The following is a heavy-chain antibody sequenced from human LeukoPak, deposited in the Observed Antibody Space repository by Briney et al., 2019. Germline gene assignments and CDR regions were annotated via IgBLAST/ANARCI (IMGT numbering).Heavy chain of an antibody. CDR1: GFTFSSYA. CDR3: AKDGTGYSSSWYIDY. J-gene: IGHJ4*02. CDR2: ISGSGGST. Sequence: GGSLRLSCAASGFTFSSYAMSWVRQAPGKGLEWVSAISGSGGSTYYADSVKGRFTISRDNSKNPLYLQMNSLRAEDTAVYYCAKDGTGYSSSWYIDYWGQGNLVTVSS. V-gene: IGHV3-23*01. D-gene: IGHD6-13*01.